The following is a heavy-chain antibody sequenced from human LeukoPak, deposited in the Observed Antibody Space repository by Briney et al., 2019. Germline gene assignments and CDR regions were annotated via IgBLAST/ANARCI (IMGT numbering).Heavy chain of an antibody. Sequence: GESLKISCKGSGYSFTNYWIGWVRQLPGKGLECMGIIYPGDSNTIYSPSFQGQVTISADKSISTAYLQWSSLKASDTAMYYCARHGSVLYYFDYWGQGTLVTVSS. J-gene: IGHJ4*02. CDR1: GYSFTNYW. CDR3: ARHGSVLYYFDY. V-gene: IGHV5-51*01. CDR2: IYPGDSNT. D-gene: IGHD3-10*01.